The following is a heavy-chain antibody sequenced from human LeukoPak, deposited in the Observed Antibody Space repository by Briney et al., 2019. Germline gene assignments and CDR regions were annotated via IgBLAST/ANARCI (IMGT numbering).Heavy chain of an antibody. CDR2: ISGSGGST. CDR1: GFTFSSYA. D-gene: IGHD1-26*01. Sequence: GGSLRLSCAASGFTFSSYAMSWVRQAPGKGLEWVSTISGSGGSTYYADSVKGRFTISRDNSKNTLDLQMNSLRAEDTAVYYCAKVVGATTRGYFDYWGQGTLVTVSS. V-gene: IGHV3-23*01. CDR3: AKVVGATTRGYFDY. J-gene: IGHJ4*02.